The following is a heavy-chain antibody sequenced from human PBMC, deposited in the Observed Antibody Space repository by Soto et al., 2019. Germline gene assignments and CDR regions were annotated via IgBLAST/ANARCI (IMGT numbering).Heavy chain of an antibody. J-gene: IGHJ4*02. CDR3: VRDSPIGSTYSGYDGIDY. D-gene: IGHD5-12*01. Sequence: GASVKVSCKASGYTFTSYGIRWVRQAPGQGLEWMGWIIPIFGTANYAQKFQGRVTITADKSTSTAYMELNSLRSEDTAVYYCVRDSPIGSTYSGYDGIDYWGQGTLVTVSS. CDR1: GYTFTSYG. CDR2: IIPIFGTA. V-gene: IGHV1-69*06.